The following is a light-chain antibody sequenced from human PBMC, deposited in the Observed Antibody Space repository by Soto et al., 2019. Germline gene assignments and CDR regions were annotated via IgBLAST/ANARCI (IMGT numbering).Light chain of an antibody. CDR2: ATS. Sequence: EIVVTQSPATLSVSPGERATLSCRASQSVGNNFAWYQQKPGQAPRLLIFATSPRATCVPARFSGSGSGTEFTLTISSLQSEDFAVYYCQQYGDWPLTFGGGAKVEIE. CDR3: QQYGDWPLT. J-gene: IGKJ4*01. CDR1: QSVGNN. V-gene: IGKV3-15*01.